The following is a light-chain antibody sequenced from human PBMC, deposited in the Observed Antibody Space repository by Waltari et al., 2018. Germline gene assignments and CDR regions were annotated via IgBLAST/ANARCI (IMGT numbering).Light chain of an antibody. J-gene: IGLJ1*01. CDR2: DKT. CDR1: TGPVTSGHY. V-gene: IGLV7-46*01. CDR3: LRFYGGPYV. Sequence: QAVVTQEPSLTVSPGGTLTLTCGSSTGPVTSGHYPYWFQQKPRQAPRTLIYDKTRKHCWTPARFSSSLLGANAAMTLSGAQPEDEAEDYCLRFYGGPYVFGTGTKVTVL.